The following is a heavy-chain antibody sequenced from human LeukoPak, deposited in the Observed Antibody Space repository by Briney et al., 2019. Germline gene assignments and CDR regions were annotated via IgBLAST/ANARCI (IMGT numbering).Heavy chain of an antibody. CDR1: GFTFSNAW. J-gene: IGHJ5*02. CDR2: IKSKTDGGTT. CDR3: TTDRGYYDFWSSYSSNWFDP. D-gene: IGHD3-3*01. V-gene: IGHV3-15*01. Sequence: GGSLRLSCAASGFTFSNAWMSWVRQAPGKGLEWVGRIKSKTDGGTTDYAAPVKGRFTISRDDSKNTLYLQMNSLKTEDTAVYYCTTDRGYYDFWSSYSSNWFDPWGQGTLVTVSS.